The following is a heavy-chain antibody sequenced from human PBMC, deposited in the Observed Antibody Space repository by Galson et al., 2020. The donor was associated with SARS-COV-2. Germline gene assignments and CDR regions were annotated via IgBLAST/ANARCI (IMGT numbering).Heavy chain of an antibody. CDR3: SGHDAFDI. Sequence: GGSLRLSCAASGFTFDDYAMHWVRQAPGKGLEWVSGISWNSGSIGYADSVKGRFTISRDNAKNSLYLQMNSLRAEDTALYYCSGHDAFDIWGQGTMVTVSS. CDR2: ISWNSGSI. CDR1: GFTFDDYA. D-gene: IGHD6-19*01. J-gene: IGHJ3*02. V-gene: IGHV3-9*01.